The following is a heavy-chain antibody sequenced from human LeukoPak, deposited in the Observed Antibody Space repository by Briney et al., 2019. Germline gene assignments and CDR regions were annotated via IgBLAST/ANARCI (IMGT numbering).Heavy chain of an antibody. J-gene: IGHJ4*02. V-gene: IGHV3-48*02. CDR3: ARSKQLDY. D-gene: IGHD6-13*01. Sequence: PGGSLRLSCAASGFTFSSYNMNWVRQAPGKGLEWVSYISPGSSTIHYADSVKGRFTISRDNAKNSLYLQMNSLRDEDTAAYYCARSKQLDYWGQGILVTVSS. CDR2: ISPGSSTI. CDR1: GFTFSSYN.